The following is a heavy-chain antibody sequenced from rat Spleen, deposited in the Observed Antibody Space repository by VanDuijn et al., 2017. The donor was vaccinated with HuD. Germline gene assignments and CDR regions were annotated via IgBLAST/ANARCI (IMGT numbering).Heavy chain of an antibody. CDR2: ITNTVGST. D-gene: IGHD1-7*01. V-gene: IGHV5-31*01. Sequence: EVQLVESGGGLVQPGRSLKLSCVGSGFIFNNYWLTWHRQAKGKGLEWVASITNTVGSTYNPDSVKGRFTIYRDNAKSTLYPQMNSLRTKDTATYYCTRVETMGTEDYWGQGVMVTVSS. CDR3: TRVETMGTEDY. J-gene: IGHJ2*01. CDR1: GFIFNNYW.